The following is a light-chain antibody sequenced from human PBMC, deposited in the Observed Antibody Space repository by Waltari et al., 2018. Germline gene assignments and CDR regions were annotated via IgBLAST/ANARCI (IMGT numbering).Light chain of an antibody. CDR2: WSS. CDR3: QQDYSPLSFT. J-gene: IGKJ2*01. Sequence: DVVVTQSPDSLAVSLGERATINCKSSQSVLYSSDNRHYLAWYQQKPGQPPKLLIYWSSTRESGVPDRFTGSGSGTDFTLTISSLQAEDVAVYYCQQDYSPLSFTFGQGTKVEIK. CDR1: QSVLYSSDNRHY. V-gene: IGKV4-1*01.